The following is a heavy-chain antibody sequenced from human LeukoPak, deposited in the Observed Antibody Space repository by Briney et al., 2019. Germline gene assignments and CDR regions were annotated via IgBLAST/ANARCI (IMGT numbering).Heavy chain of an antibody. CDR1: GYTFTSYA. CDR2: INAGNGNT. D-gene: IGHD6-19*01. Sequence: ASVKVSFKASGYTFTSYAMHWVRQAPGQRLEWMGWINAGNGNTKYSQKFQGRVTVTRDTSASTAYMELSSLRSEDTVVYYCARGLGFYYFDYWGQGTLVTVSS. V-gene: IGHV1-3*01. J-gene: IGHJ4*02. CDR3: ARGLGFYYFDY.